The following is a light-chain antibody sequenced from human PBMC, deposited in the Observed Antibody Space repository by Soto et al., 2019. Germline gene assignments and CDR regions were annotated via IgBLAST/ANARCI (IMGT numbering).Light chain of an antibody. Sequence: IVLTQSPATLSLSPGERATLSCRASQSVASFLVWYQQKPGQAPRLLIYDTSNRATGIPARFSGSGSGTDFTLTISSLEPEDFAVYYCQQRDNWPPLTFGQGTRLEIK. J-gene: IGKJ5*01. V-gene: IGKV3-11*01. CDR2: DTS. CDR1: QSVASF. CDR3: QQRDNWPPLT.